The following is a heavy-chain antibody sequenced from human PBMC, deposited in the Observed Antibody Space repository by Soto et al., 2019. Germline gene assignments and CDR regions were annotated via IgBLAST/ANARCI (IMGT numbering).Heavy chain of an antibody. CDR3: ARVWVTTVTAWFDL. Sequence: SVKVSCKPFGGTLSSYAITWMRQAPGQGLEWMGGIIPFSGAANYAQKFQGRVTITADESTNTAYMDLSSLRSEDTAVYFCARVWVTTVTAWFDLWGQGTLVTV. CDR2: IIPFSGAA. CDR1: GGTLSSYA. V-gene: IGHV1-69*13. D-gene: IGHD4-17*01. J-gene: IGHJ5*02.